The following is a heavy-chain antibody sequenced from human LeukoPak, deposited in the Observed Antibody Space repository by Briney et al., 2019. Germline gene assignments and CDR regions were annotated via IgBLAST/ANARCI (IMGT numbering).Heavy chain of an antibody. D-gene: IGHD6-13*01. Sequence: GGSLRLSCAVSGFSFSSYWMSWVRQAPGKGLEWVANIKQDGSEKYYVDSVKGRFTISRDNAKNSLYLQMNSLRAEDTAVYYCARHNPYSSGWYCFDDWGQGTLVTVSS. CDR3: ARHNPYSSGWYCFDD. V-gene: IGHV3-7*02. J-gene: IGHJ4*02. CDR1: GFSFSSYW. CDR2: IKQDGSEK.